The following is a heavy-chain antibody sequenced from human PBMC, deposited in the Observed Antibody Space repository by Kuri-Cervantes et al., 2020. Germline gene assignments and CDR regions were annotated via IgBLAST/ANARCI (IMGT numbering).Heavy chain of an antibody. Sequence: SQTLSLTCAVYGGSFSGYYWSWIRQPPGKGLEWIGSIYYSGSTYYNPSLKSRVTISVDTSKNQFSLKLSSVTAADTAVYYCARDIMVRGVIRDYWGQGTLVTVSS. CDR1: GGSFSGYY. CDR2: IYYSGST. D-gene: IGHD3-10*01. CDR3: ARDIMVRGVIRDY. J-gene: IGHJ4*02. V-gene: IGHV4-34*01.